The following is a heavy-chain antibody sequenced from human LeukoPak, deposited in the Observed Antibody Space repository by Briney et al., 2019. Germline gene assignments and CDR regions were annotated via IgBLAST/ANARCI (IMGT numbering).Heavy chain of an antibody. D-gene: IGHD2/OR15-2a*01. J-gene: IGHJ4*02. V-gene: IGHV3-23*01. CDR2: ISSGSHTT. CDR1: GFIFEEYY. Sequence: GGSLRLSCAASGFIFEEYYMSWIRQAPGEGPEWLSYISSGSHTTYYANSVKGRFTISRDNSKNTLYLQMNSLRAEDTAVYYCAKDTSDWGQGTLVTVSS. CDR3: AKDTSD.